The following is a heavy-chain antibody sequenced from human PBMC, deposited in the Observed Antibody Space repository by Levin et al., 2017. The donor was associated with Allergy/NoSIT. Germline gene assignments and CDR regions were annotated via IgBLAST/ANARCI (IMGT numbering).Heavy chain of an antibody. Sequence: ASVKVSCKGSGYSFTSYWIGWVRQMPGKGLEWMGIIYPGDSDTRYSPSFQGQVTISADKSISTAYLQWSSLKASDTAMYYCARRSRVVAAKNWYFDLWGRGTLVTVSS. V-gene: IGHV5-51*01. D-gene: IGHD2-15*01. CDR2: IYPGDSDT. CDR3: ARRSRVVAAKNWYFDL. CDR1: GYSFTSYW. J-gene: IGHJ2*01.